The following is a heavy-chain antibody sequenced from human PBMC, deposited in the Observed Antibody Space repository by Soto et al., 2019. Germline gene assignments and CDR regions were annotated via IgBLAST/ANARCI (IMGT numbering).Heavy chain of an antibody. CDR2: ISKDGDKK. CDR1: GFTFSNYS. CDR3: AREWSVANPGY. D-gene: IGHD5-12*01. V-gene: IGHV3-30-3*01. Sequence: QVHLVESGGGVVQPGTSPSLSCAVSGFTFSNYSMHWVRQAPGTGLEWVAVISKDGDKKYYADSVKGRFTISRDNSKNSLYLQMNSLRPEDTAVDYCAREWSVANPGYWGQGTQVTVSS. J-gene: IGHJ4*02.